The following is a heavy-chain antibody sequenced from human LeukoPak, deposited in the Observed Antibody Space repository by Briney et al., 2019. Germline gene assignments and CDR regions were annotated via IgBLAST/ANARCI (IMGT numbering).Heavy chain of an antibody. V-gene: IGHV1-46*01. CDR3: ARSWRTYSSGYYYFTYLDY. D-gene: IGHD3-22*01. J-gene: IGHJ4*02. Sequence: ASVKVSCKASGYTFTSYYMHWVRQAPGQGLEWMGIINPSGGSTSYAQKFQGRVTMTRDMSTSTVYMELSSLRSEDTAVYYCARSWRTYSSGYYYFTYLDYWGQGTLVTVSS. CDR2: INPSGGST. CDR1: GYTFTSYY.